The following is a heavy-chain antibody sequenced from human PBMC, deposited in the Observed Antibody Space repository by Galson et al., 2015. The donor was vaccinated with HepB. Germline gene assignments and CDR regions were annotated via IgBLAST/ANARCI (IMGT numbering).Heavy chain of an antibody. J-gene: IGHJ4*02. CDR1: GFSFSSYW. V-gene: IGHV3-7*03. CDR3: AKDSSAAALDY. Sequence: SLRLSCAASGFSFSSYWMSWVRQAPGKGLEWVANINQDGSETYYGDSVKGRFTISRDNAKNSVYLQMSSLRAEDTAVYYCAKDSSAAALDYWGQGTLVTVSS. CDR2: INQDGSET. D-gene: IGHD6-13*01.